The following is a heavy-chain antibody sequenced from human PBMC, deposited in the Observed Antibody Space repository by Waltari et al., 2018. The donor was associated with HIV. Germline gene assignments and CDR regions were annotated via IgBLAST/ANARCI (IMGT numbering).Heavy chain of an antibody. CDR3: GGCVYGYILGDFDV. J-gene: IGHJ4*02. Sequence: QVQLVQSGAEVKKPGSSVKVSCKYSGYPITGDASNWVRRATGQGIWWLGAIVQGLEWVGWVTTKRGNICYSPDSQRKASYISMCSLRTGDMDLYFLGWEKTAFYGSGGCVYGYILGDFDVWGQGTMVAVSS. CDR2: VTTKRGNI. V-gene: IGHV1-8*01. D-gene: IGHD3-16*01. CDR1: GYPITGDA.